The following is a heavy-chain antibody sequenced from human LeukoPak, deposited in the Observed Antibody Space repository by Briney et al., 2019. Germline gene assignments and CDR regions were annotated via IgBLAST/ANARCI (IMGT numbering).Heavy chain of an antibody. J-gene: IGHJ5*02. Sequence: RGESLKISCQGSGSSFPNYWIGWARQLPGKGLEWMGIIYPGDSHTRYSPSFQDQVTISVDKSISTAYLQWSSLKAPDTAMYYCARGPYAYTSSATLGSYNWFDPWGQGSLVTVSS. CDR1: GSSFPNYW. CDR3: ARGPYAYTSSATLGSYNWFDP. CDR2: IYPGDSHT. V-gene: IGHV5-51*01. D-gene: IGHD2-2*02.